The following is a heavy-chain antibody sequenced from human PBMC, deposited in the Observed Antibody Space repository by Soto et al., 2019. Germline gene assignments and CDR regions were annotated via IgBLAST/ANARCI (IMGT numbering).Heavy chain of an antibody. D-gene: IGHD6-13*01. V-gene: IGHV3-23*01. Sequence: GSLRLSCTASGFTFSSHAMTWVRQAPGKGLEWVSGLSDSGGSTYYADSVKGRFTISRDNSMNTLYLQMNTLRAEDTAVYYCAKVSSSWYSGFFDLWGQGTLLTVSS. CDR2: LSDSGGST. CDR3: AKVSSSWYSGFFDL. CDR1: GFTFSSHA. J-gene: IGHJ4*02.